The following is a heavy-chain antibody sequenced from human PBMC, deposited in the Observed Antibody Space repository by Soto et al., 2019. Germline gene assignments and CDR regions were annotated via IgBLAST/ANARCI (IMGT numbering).Heavy chain of an antibody. D-gene: IGHD5-12*01. J-gene: IGHJ4*02. CDR3: ARLQFLGY. CDR2: IYSGGST. Sequence: GGSMRLSRAASGFNFRNHGMHWVRQAPGKGLEWLAVIYSGGSTYYANFVKGRFTISRDNSKNTLYLQMNSLRAEDTAVYYCARLQFLGYWGQGTLVTVSS. V-gene: IGHV3-NL1*01. CDR1: GFNFRNHG.